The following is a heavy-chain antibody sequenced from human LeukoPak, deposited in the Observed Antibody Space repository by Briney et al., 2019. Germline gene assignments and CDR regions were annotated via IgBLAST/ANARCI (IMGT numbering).Heavy chain of an antibody. CDR3: ARDVRYCSSTSCSNWFDP. D-gene: IGHD2-2*01. CDR1: GGSISSYY. V-gene: IGHV4-4*07. CDR2: IYTSGST. Sequence: SETLSLTCTVSGGSISSYYWSWIRQPAGKGLEWIGRIYTSGSTNYNPSLKSRVTMSVDTSKNQFSLKLSSVTAADTAVYYCARDVRYCSSTSCSNWFDPWGQGTLVTISS. J-gene: IGHJ5*02.